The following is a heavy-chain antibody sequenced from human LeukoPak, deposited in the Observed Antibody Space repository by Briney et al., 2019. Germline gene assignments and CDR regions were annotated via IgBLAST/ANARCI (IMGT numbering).Heavy chain of an antibody. CDR1: GYTFTGYY. CDR3: ARGRTGDLGY. CDR2: INPNSGNT. J-gene: IGHJ4*02. Sequence: ASVKVSCKASGYTFTGYYMHWVRQAPGQGLEWMGWINPNSGNTGYAQKFQGRVTMTRNTSISTAYMELSSLRSEDTAVYYCARGRTGDLGYWGQGTLVTVSS. V-gene: IGHV1-8*02. D-gene: IGHD7-27*01.